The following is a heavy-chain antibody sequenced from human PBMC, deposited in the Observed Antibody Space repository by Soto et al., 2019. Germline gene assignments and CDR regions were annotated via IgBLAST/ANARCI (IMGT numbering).Heavy chain of an antibody. Sequence: GGSLRLSCAASGFTFSSYAMHWVRQAPGKGLEWVAVISYDGSNKYYADSVKGRFTISRDNSKNTLYLQMNSLRAEDTAVYYCARVFNPTYNWNYSGMDVWGQGTTVTVSS. D-gene: IGHD1-20*01. CDR1: GFTFSSYA. J-gene: IGHJ6*02. CDR3: ARVFNPTYNWNYSGMDV. CDR2: ISYDGSNK. V-gene: IGHV3-30-3*01.